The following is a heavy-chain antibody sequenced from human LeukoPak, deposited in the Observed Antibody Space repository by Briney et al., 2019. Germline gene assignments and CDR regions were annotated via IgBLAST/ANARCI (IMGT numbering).Heavy chain of an antibody. D-gene: IGHD3-10*01. V-gene: IGHV4-59*01. Sequence: PSETLSLTCTVSGGSISSYYWSWIRQPPGKGLEWIGYISHGGGTNYNPSLKSRVTISVDTSKNQFSLKLSSVTAADTAVYYCARTYYYGSGIYYNDYWGQGTLVTVSS. CDR2: ISHGGGT. J-gene: IGHJ4*02. CDR1: GGSISSYY. CDR3: ARTYYYGSGIYYNDY.